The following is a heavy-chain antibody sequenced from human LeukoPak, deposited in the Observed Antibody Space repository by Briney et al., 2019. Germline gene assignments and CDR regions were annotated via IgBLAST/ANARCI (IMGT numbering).Heavy chain of an antibody. J-gene: IGHJ3*02. V-gene: IGHV1-8*01. CDR2: MNPNSGTT. CDR3: ARGSTSDAFDI. Sequence: ASVKVSCKASGYTFTSYDINWVRQATGQGLEWMGWMNPNSGTTGYAQKFQGRVTMTRNTSISTAYMKLSSLRSEDTAVYYCARGSTSDAFDIWGQGTMVTVSS. CDR1: GYTFTSYD.